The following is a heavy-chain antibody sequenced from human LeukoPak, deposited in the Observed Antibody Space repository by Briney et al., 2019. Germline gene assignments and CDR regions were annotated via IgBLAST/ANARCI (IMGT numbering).Heavy chain of an antibody. CDR2: ISSSSSYI. CDR3: ARLSRAAAGR. CDR1: GLTFSSYS. J-gene: IGHJ4*02. V-gene: IGHV3-21*01. D-gene: IGHD6-13*01. Sequence: PGGSLRLSCAASGLTFSSYSMNWVRQAPGKGLEWVSSISSSSSYIYYAYSVKGRFTISRDNAKNSLYLQMNSLRAEDTAVYYCARLSRAAAGRWGQGTLVTVSS.